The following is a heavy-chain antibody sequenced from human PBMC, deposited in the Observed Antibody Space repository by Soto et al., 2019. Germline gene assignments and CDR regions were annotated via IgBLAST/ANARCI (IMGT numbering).Heavy chain of an antibody. V-gene: IGHV4-31*03. CDR3: ARGYRQAGYSSSWVFDY. CDR1: GGSINSGGYY. Sequence: QVQLRESGPGPVKPSQTLSLTCTVSGGSINSGGYYWNWIRQHPGKGLEWIGYMYYSGSTYYNPFLRRRVMIAADTSENHVSLKLSSVTAADTAVYFCARGYRQAGYSSSWVFDYWGQGTLVNVSS. J-gene: IGHJ4*02. D-gene: IGHD6-13*01. CDR2: MYYSGST.